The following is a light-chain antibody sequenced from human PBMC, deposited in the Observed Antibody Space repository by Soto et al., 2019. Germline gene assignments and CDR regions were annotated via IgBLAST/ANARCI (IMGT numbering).Light chain of an antibody. V-gene: IGKV3-20*01. Sequence: DSVLTQCPGTLGLAPGARAALSCGASQSVSSSYLAWYQQKPGQAPRLLIYGASSRATGIPDRFSGSGSGTDFTLTISCLQSEDFATYYCQKYYSYPITFGQGTRLEIK. J-gene: IGKJ5*01. CDR3: QKYYSYPIT. CDR2: GAS. CDR1: QSVSSSY.